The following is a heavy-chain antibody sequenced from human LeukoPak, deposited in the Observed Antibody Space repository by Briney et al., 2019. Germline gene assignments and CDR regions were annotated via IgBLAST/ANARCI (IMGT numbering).Heavy chain of an antibody. CDR3: ARGAVYDFWSGYSDSSFAP. CDR1: GYTFTSYD. D-gene: IGHD3-3*01. J-gene: IGHJ5*02. V-gene: IGHV1-8*01. CDR2: MNPNSGNT. Sequence: ASVTVSCTASGYTFTSYDMNWARQATGQGRDWRGWMNPNSGNTGYAQKFLGRVTMTTNTSISTAYMELSSLRSEDTAVYYCARGAVYDFWSGYSDSSFAPWGQGTLVTVSS.